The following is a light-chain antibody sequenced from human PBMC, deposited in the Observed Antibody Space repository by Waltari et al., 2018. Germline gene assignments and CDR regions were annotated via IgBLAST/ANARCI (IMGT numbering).Light chain of an antibody. CDR3: LQYNSSPYS. J-gene: IGKJ2*03. CDR1: QSISSW. CDR2: QAS. Sequence: DIQMTQSPSSLSASVGDTVTITCRASQSISSWLDWYQQKPGKVPKLLIYQASSLQSGVPSRFRGSGSGTEFTLTISSLQPEDFAIYYCLQYNSSPYSFGQGTKVEIK. V-gene: IGKV1-12*01.